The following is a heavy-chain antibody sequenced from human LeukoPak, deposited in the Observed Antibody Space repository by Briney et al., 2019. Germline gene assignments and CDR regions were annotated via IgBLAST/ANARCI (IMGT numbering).Heavy chain of an antibody. J-gene: IGHJ3*02. CDR2: INEDGSET. D-gene: IGHD1-26*01. CDR3: ARERDGSEWGRAFDI. CDR1: GFNFNTHW. V-gene: IGHV3-7*01. Sequence: GGSLRLSCAASGFNFNTHWMSWVRQAPGKGLEWVANINEDGSETYYVDSVKGRFTISRANAKNSLNLQLNGLRAEDTGLYYCARERDGSEWGRAFDIWGQGTMVTVSS.